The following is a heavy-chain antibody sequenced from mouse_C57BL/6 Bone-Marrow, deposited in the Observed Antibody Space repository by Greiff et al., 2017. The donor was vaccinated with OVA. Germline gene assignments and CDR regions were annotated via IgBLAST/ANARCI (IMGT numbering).Heavy chain of an antibody. J-gene: IGHJ4*01. Sequence: VQLQQSGPGLVAPSQSLSITCTVSGFSLTSYAISWVRQPPGKGLEWLGVIWPGGGTNYNSALKSRLSISNDNSKIQVFLKMNSLQTDDPARYYCAIYGSSPMDYWGQGTSVTVSS. CDR1: GFSLTSYA. CDR3: AIYGSSPMDY. V-gene: IGHV2-9-1*01. D-gene: IGHD1-1*01. CDR2: IWPGGGT.